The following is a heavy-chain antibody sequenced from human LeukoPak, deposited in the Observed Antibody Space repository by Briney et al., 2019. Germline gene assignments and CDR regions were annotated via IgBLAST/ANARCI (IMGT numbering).Heavy chain of an antibody. V-gene: IGHV3-7*03. CDR1: GFTFSNYW. Sequence: GGSLRLSCTASGFTFSNYWMSWVRQTPGKGLEWVANIKEDGSDKYYVDSLKGRFTISRDNAKNSLYLQMNSLRAEDTAVYYCAKDRTRQAYWGQGTLVTVSS. J-gene: IGHJ4*02. CDR2: IKEDGSDK. CDR3: AKDRTRQAY. D-gene: IGHD3-3*01.